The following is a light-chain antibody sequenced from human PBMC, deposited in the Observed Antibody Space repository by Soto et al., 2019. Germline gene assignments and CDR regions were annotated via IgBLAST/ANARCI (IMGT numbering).Light chain of an antibody. Sequence: QSVLTQPPSASASPGQSVTISCTGTSGDVGGYNYVSWYQQHPGKAPRLIIYEVSQRPSGVPDRFSGSKSGNTASLTVSGLQDEDEADYFCSSYAGNKMGVFGGGTKLTVL. CDR2: EVS. V-gene: IGLV2-8*01. CDR3: SSYAGNKMGV. CDR1: SGDVGGYNY. J-gene: IGLJ3*02.